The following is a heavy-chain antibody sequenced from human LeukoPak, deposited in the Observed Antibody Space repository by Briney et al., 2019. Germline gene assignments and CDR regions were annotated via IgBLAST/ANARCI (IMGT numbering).Heavy chain of an antibody. V-gene: IGHV3-7*01. D-gene: IGHD3-16*01. Sequence: GGSLRLSCAVSGFSFRPYGWTWVGRAPGKGWRWVANINQDGSEKHYVDSVKGRFTISRDNAKNSLYLQINSLSAEDTAVYYCARDYGGSDFDYWGQGTLVTVSS. CDR2: INQDGSEK. CDR3: ARDYGGSDFDY. J-gene: IGHJ4*02. CDR1: GFSFRPYG.